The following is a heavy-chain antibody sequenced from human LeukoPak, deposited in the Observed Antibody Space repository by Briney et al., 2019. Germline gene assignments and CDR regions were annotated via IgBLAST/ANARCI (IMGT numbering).Heavy chain of an antibody. CDR2: ISYDGSNK. V-gene: IGHV3-30*04. Sequence: GGSLRLSCAASGFTFSSYAMHWVRQAPGKGLEWVAVISYDGSNKYYADPVKGRLTISRDNSKNTLYLQMNSLRAEDTAVYYCARAPGGYVWGSYRLSYYFDYWGQGTLVTVSS. J-gene: IGHJ4*02. CDR1: GFTFSSYA. CDR3: ARAPGGYVWGSYRLSYYFDY. D-gene: IGHD3-16*02.